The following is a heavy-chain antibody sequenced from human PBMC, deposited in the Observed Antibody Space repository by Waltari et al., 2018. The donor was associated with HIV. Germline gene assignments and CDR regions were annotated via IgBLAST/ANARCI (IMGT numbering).Heavy chain of an antibody. CDR2: IYYSGST. Sequence: QVQLQESGPGLVKPSETLSLTCTVSGGSVSSGSYYWSWIRQPPGKGLEWIGYIYYSGSTNYNPSLKSRVTISVDTSKNQFSLKLSSVTAADTAVYYCARVALADSSGYYLLYNWFDPWGQGTLVTVSS. V-gene: IGHV4-61*01. CDR1: GGSVSSGSYY. CDR3: ARVALADSSGYYLLYNWFDP. D-gene: IGHD3-22*01. J-gene: IGHJ5*02.